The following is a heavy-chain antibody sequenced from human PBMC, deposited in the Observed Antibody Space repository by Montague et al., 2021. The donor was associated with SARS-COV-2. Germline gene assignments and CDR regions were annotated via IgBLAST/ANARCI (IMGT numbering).Heavy chain of an antibody. CDR1: GYTFTSYD. D-gene: IGHD3-22*01. J-gene: IGHJ4*02. V-gene: IGHV1-8*01. CDR3: ARAQYYYDSSGYYPAY. Sequence: SVKVSCKASGYTFTSYDINWVRQATGQGLEWMGWMNPNSGNTGYAQKFQGRVTMTRNTSISTAYMELSSLRSEDTAVYHCARAQYYYDSSGYYPAYWGQGTLVTVSS. CDR2: MNPNSGNT.